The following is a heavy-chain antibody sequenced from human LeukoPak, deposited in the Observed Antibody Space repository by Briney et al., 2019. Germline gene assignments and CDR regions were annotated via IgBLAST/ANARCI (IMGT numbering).Heavy chain of an antibody. V-gene: IGHV4-39*07. J-gene: IGHJ6*03. D-gene: IGHD1-26*01. CDR3: AKGYGWEASYYYYYMDV. CDR1: GGFISSRSYY. CDR2: KHYNGST. Sequence: PSETLSLTCSVSGGFISSRSYYWGWIRQSPGKGLEWIGSKHYNGSTYYNPSLKSRVTISVDTSKNQFSLRLKSMTAADTAVYYCAKGYGWEASYYYYYMDVWGKGTTVTISS.